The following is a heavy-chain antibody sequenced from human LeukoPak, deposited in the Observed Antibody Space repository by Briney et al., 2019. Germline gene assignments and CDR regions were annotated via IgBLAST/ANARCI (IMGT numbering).Heavy chain of an antibody. CDR2: ISGSGGST. J-gene: IGHJ5*02. D-gene: IGHD6-13*01. V-gene: IGHV3-23*01. CDR3: AKDHGELAAAGLNWFDP. Sequence: AGGSLRLSCAASGFTFNSYAMSWVRQAPGKGLEWVSAISGSGGSTYYADSVKGRFTISRDNSKNTLYLQMNSLRAEDTAVYYCAKDHGELAAAGLNWFDPWGQGTLVTVSS. CDR1: GFTFNSYA.